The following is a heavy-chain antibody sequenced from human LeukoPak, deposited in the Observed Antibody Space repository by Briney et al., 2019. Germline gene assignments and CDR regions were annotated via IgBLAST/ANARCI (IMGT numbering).Heavy chain of an antibody. J-gene: IGHJ4*02. CDR1: GGSISSSSYY. V-gene: IGHV4-39*01. Sequence: PSETLSLTCSVSGGSISSSSYYWGWIRQPPGKGLEWIGSIYHSGSTFYNPSLKSRVTISVDTSKNHFSLNLSSVTAADTAVYYCARQSGYYDSSAYFSPFDYWGQGTLATVSS. CDR3: ARQSGYYDSSAYFSPFDY. D-gene: IGHD3-22*01. CDR2: IYHSGST.